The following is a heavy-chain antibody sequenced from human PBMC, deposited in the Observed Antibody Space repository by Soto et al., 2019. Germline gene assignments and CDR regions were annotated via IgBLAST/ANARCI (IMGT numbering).Heavy chain of an antibody. D-gene: IGHD2-15*01. Sequence: QVQLQESGPGLVKPSGTLSLTCAVSGGSISSDNWWSWVRQPPGQGLEYMGEIYHTGGNFYNPSLRSRVTLSLAKTNNQFSLRLTFVTAADTAVYYCAKHSCYGGSCDTAFNIWGQGTTVTVSP. CDR3: AKHSCYGGSCDTAFNI. CDR2: IYHTGGN. V-gene: IGHV4-4*02. J-gene: IGHJ3*02. CDR1: GGSISSDNW.